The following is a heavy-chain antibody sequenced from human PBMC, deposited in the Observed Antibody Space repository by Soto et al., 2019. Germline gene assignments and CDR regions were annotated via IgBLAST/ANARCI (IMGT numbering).Heavy chain of an antibody. CDR3: ARRHWDGSGSPYNFYGMDV. CDR2: IYYTGST. CDR1: GGSISNSDHY. Sequence: QLQLQESGPGLVKPSETLSLTCTISGGSISNSDHYWGWIRQSPGKGLEWIGTIYYTGSTYYNPSLKSRVSITVDTSKNQFSLRLSSVTAADTGIYYCARRHWDGSGSPYNFYGMDVWGQGTAIPVSS. V-gene: IGHV4-39*01. J-gene: IGHJ6*02. D-gene: IGHD3-10*01.